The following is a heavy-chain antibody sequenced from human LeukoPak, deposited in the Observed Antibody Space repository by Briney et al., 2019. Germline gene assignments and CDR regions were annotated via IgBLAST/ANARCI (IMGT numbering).Heavy chain of an antibody. V-gene: IGHV1-24*01. Sequence: ASVKVSCKVSGYRITERSMQWVRQAPGKGLEWMGGFHPEEGDTVYSQNFQGRVTMTEDTSTDTAYMELSSLRAEDTAVYYCARGGYYDSSGYYYGIFDYWGQGTLVTVSS. J-gene: IGHJ4*02. CDR3: ARGGYYDSSGYYYGIFDY. CDR1: GYRITERS. CDR2: FHPEEGDT. D-gene: IGHD3-22*01.